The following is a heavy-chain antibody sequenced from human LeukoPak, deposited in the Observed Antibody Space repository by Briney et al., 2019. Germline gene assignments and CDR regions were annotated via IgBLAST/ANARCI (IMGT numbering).Heavy chain of an antibody. V-gene: IGHV1-69*05. D-gene: IGHD3-3*01. CDR1: GGTFSSYA. CDR3: AREDGDRGYYFNY. J-gene: IGHJ4*02. Sequence: SVKVSCKASGGTFSSYAISWVRQAPGQGLEWMGGIIPIFGTANYAQKFQGRVTITTDESTSTAYMELSSLRSDDTAVYYCAREDGDRGYYFNYWGQGTLVTVSS. CDR2: IIPIFGTA.